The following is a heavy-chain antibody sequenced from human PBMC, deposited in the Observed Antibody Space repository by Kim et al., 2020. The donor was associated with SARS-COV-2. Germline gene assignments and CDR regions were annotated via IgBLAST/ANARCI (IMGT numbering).Heavy chain of an antibody. CDR2: ISGSGGST. V-gene: IGHV3-23*01. CDR1: GFTFSSYA. CDR3: AKDLPTLGYCSSTSCYVGVGFDY. Sequence: GGSLRLSCAASGFTFSSYAMSWVRQAPGKGLEWVSAISGSGGSTYYADSVKGRFTISRDNSKNTLYLQMNSLRAEDTAVYYCAKDLPTLGYCSSTSCYVGVGFDYWGQETLVTVSS. D-gene: IGHD2-2*01. J-gene: IGHJ4*02.